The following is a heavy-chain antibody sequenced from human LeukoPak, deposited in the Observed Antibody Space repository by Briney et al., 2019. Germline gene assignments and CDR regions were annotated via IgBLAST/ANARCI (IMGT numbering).Heavy chain of an antibody. CDR2: ISSSSATI. CDR1: GFTFSSYG. V-gene: IGHV3-48*04. CDR3: ARDDRAAAGLPTDY. J-gene: IGHJ4*02. Sequence: GGSLRLSCAASGFTFSSYGMNWVRQAPGKGLEWVSYISSSSATIYYADSVKGRFTISRDNAKNSLYLQMNSLRAEDTAVYYCARDDRAAAGLPTDYWGQGTLVTVSS. D-gene: IGHD6-13*01.